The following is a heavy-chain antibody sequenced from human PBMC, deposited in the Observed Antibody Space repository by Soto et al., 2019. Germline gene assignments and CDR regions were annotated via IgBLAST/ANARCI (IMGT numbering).Heavy chain of an antibody. V-gene: IGHV3-23*01. CDR1: GFTFSSYA. Sequence: PGGSLRLSCAASGFTFSSYAMSWVRQAPGKGLEWVSAISGSGGSTYYADSVKGRFTISRDNSKNTLYLQMNSLRAEDTAVYYCASPVYDGRYDSSGYYYSFDYWGQGTLVTVSS. CDR3: ASPVYDGRYDSSGYYYSFDY. D-gene: IGHD3-22*01. CDR2: ISGSGGST. J-gene: IGHJ4*02.